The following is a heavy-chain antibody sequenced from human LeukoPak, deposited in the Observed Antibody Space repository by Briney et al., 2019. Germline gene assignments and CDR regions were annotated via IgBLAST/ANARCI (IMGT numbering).Heavy chain of an antibody. Sequence: GGSLRLSCAASGFTFSNHWMSWVRQAPGKGLEWVANIKEDGSEKYYVDSVKGRFTISRDNAKNSLYLQMNSLRAEDTAVYYCARAVGATRVIDYYYYYMDVWGKGTTVTVSS. CDR3: ARAVGATRVIDYYYYYMDV. CDR1: GFTFSNHW. D-gene: IGHD1-26*01. V-gene: IGHV3-7*01. J-gene: IGHJ6*03. CDR2: IKEDGSEK.